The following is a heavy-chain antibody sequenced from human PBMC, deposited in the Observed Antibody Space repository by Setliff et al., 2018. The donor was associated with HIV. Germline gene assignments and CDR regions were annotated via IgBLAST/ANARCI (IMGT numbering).Heavy chain of an antibody. J-gene: IGHJ4*02. CDR1: GFSLSTSGMR. CDR3: AKDGLAGYFDS. D-gene: IGHD1-1*01. CDR2: IDWDDDK. Sequence: SGPTLVNPTQTLTLTRPFSGFSLSTSGMRVSWIRQPPGKALEWLARIDWDDDKFYSTSLKTRLTISRDTSNSTLYLQMNSLRAEDTAVYYWAKDGLAGYFDSWGLGSLVTVSS. V-gene: IGHV2-70*03.